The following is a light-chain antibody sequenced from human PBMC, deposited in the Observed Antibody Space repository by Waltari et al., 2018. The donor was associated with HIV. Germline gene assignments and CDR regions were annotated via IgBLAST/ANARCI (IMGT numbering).Light chain of an antibody. V-gene: IGLV3-1*01. CDR3: QAWDSNTAV. Sequence: SFELTQPTSVSVSPGQTASITCSGDNLGATYACWYQQKPGQSPLLVIYQDNKRPSGIPERFSGSNSGNTATLTISGAQAMDEADYYCQAWDSNTAVFGGGTKLTVL. CDR2: QDN. J-gene: IGLJ2*01. CDR1: NLGATY.